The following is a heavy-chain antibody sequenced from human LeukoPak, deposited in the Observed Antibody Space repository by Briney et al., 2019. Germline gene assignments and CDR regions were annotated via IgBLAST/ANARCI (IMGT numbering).Heavy chain of an antibody. V-gene: IGHV4-59*01. D-gene: IGHD2-15*01. CDR3: ARDQCSGGSCYAY. CDR1: GGSISSYY. CDR2: IYYSGST. Sequence: SETLSLTCTVSGGSISSYYWSWIRQPPGKGLEWIGYIYYSGSTNYNPSLKSRVTISVDTSKNQFSLKLSSVTAADTAVYYCARDQCSGGSCYAYWGQGTLVTVSP. J-gene: IGHJ4*02.